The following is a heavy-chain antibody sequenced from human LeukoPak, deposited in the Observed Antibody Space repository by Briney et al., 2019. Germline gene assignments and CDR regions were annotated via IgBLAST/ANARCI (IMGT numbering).Heavy chain of an antibody. Sequence: SGGSLRLSCAASGFTFSSYAMHWVRQAPGKGLEWVAVISYDGSNKYYADSVKGRFTISRDNSKNTLYLQMNSLRAEDTAVYYCAREKLTTVVQGTFDYWGQGPLVTVSS. D-gene: IGHD4-23*01. V-gene: IGHV3-30-3*01. J-gene: IGHJ4*02. CDR3: AREKLTTVVQGTFDY. CDR2: ISYDGSNK. CDR1: GFTFSSYA.